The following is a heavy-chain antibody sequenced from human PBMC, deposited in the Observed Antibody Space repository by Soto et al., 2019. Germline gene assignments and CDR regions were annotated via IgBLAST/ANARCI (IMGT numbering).Heavy chain of an antibody. Sequence: GSGPTLVNPTRPVTLTCTFSGFSLSTGGVGGNGIRQPPGKALEWLALIYWGDDKRYSPSLKSRLTITKDTSKNQVVVTMPNMDPVDTATYYCAHSGPPYCGGDCSSGVSPLGDWGQGTLGNVSS. CDR2: IYWGDDK. J-gene: IGHJ4*02. CDR3: AHSGPPYCGGDCSSGVSPLGD. V-gene: IGHV2-5*02. D-gene: IGHD2-21*02. CDR1: GFSLSTGGVG.